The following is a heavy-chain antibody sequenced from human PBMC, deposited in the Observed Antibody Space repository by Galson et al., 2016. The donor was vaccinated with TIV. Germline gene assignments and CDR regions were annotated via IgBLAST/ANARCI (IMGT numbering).Heavy chain of an antibody. CDR1: GFTFTSHS. V-gene: IGHV3-21*01. Sequence: SLRLSCAASGFTFTSHSMNWVRQAPGKGLEWVSSISTYSSYTYYADSVKGRFTISRDNAKNSLYLQMNSPRAEDTAVYHCAMDDGYGASYPDAFDLWGQGTRVTVSS. J-gene: IGHJ3*01. CDR2: ISTYSSYT. CDR3: AMDDGYGASYPDAFDL. D-gene: IGHD3-16*02.